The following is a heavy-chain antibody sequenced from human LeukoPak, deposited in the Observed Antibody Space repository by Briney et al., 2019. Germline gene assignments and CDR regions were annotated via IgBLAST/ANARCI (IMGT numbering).Heavy chain of an antibody. V-gene: IGHV6-1*01. CDR1: GDSVSSNSAA. Sequence: SQTLSLTCAISGDSVSSNSAAWNWIRQSPSRGLEWLGRTYYRSKWYNDYAVSVKSRLTINPDTSKNQFSLQLNSVTPEDTAVYYCARDVSRRATSSLRFGFDPWGQGTLVTVSS. D-gene: IGHD5-12*01. CDR2: TYYRSKWYN. CDR3: ARDVSRRATSSLRFGFDP. J-gene: IGHJ5*02.